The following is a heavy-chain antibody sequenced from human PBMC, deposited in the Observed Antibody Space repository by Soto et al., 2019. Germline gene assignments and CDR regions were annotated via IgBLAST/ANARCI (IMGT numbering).Heavy chain of an antibody. J-gene: IGHJ4*02. Sequence: GGSLRLSCAASGFTFSSYAMSWVRQAPGKGLEWVSAISGSGGSTYYADSVKGRFTISRDNSKNTLYLQMNSLRAEDTAVYYCSKHPNPFGYEFDYWGQGTLVTVSS. D-gene: IGHD5-12*01. CDR2: ISGSGGST. CDR3: SKHPNPFGYEFDY. V-gene: IGHV3-23*01. CDR1: GFTFSSYA.